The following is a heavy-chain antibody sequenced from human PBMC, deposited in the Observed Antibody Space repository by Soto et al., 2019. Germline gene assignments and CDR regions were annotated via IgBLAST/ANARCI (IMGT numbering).Heavy chain of an antibody. CDR2: IRSKAYGGTT. Sequence: GGSLRLSCTASGFTFGDYAMSWVRQAPGKGLEWVGFIRSKAYGGTTEYAASVKGRFTISRDDSKSIAYLQMNSLKTEDTAVYYCTRVPDYYDSSGYFAFGLWGQGTLVTVSS. CDR3: TRVPDYYDSSGYFAFGL. V-gene: IGHV3-49*04. CDR1: GFTFGDYA. D-gene: IGHD3-22*01. J-gene: IGHJ4*02.